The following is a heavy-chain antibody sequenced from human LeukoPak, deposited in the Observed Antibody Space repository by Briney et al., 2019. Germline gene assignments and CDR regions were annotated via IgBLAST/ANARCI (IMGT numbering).Heavy chain of an antibody. CDR2: ISYDGSDK. J-gene: IGHJ4*02. V-gene: IGHV3-30-3*01. CDR3: ARDFLRGFDY. CDR1: GFTFSSHA. D-gene: IGHD5-12*01. Sequence: GGSLRLSCAASGFTFSSHAMHWVRQAPGKGMEWRTTISYDGSDKYYADSVKGRFTISRDNSKNTLFLQMNSLRPEDTGVFYCARDFLRGFDYWGQGTLVTVSS.